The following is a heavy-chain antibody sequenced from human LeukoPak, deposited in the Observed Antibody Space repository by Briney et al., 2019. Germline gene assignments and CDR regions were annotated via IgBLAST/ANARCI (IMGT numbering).Heavy chain of an antibody. J-gene: IGHJ6*03. CDR3: ATAPHYYDSSGTPLTYSYYMDV. CDR2: MNPNSGNT. CDR1: GYTFTSYD. Sequence: ASVKVSCKASGYTFTSYDINWVRQATGQGLEWMGWMNPNSGNTGYAQKFQGRVTMTRNTSISTAYMELSSLRSEDTAVYYCATAPHYYDSSGTPLTYSYYMDVWGKGTTVTVSS. V-gene: IGHV1-8*01. D-gene: IGHD3-22*01.